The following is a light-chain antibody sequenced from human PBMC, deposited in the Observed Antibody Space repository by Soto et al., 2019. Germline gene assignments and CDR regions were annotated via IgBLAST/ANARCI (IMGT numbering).Light chain of an antibody. CDR1: QSISSW. Sequence: DIQMTQSPCSLSASVGDRVTITCRTSQSISSWLALYQQKPGKAPKLLIYDASTLQSAVPSRFSGSIYGTDFTLSVISLEPEDFATSYWQQTYNIPLTYGWGTKMEIK. J-gene: IGKJ4*01. CDR3: QQTYNIPLT. V-gene: IGKV1-39*01. CDR2: DAS.